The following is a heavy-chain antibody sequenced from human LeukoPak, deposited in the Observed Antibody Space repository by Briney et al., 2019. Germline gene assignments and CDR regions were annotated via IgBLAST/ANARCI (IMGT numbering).Heavy chain of an antibody. CDR1: GFTFSSYE. Sequence: PGGSLRLSCAASGFTFSSYEMNWVRQAPGKGLEWVSYISSSGSTIYYADSVKGRFTISRDNAKNSLYLQMNSLKTEDTAVYYCTTVTFCGGESSCVFDYWGQGTLVTVSS. J-gene: IGHJ4*02. V-gene: IGHV3-48*03. D-gene: IGHD2-21*01. CDR3: TTVTFCGGESSCVFDY. CDR2: ISSSGSTI.